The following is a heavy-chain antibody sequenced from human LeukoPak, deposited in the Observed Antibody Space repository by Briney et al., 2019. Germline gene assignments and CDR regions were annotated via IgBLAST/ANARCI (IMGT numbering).Heavy chain of an antibody. CDR1: GGSVSNNNYY. CDR3: ARVLAAAAHFDY. CDR2: LSYSGST. V-gene: IGHV4-39*01. D-gene: IGHD6-13*01. J-gene: IGHJ4*02. Sequence: SETLSLTCTVSGGSVSNNNYYWGRIRQPPGKGLEWIGSLSYSGSTYYNPSLKSRVTISVDTSKNQFSLKVSSVTAADTAVYYCARVLAAAAHFDYWGQGTLVTVSS.